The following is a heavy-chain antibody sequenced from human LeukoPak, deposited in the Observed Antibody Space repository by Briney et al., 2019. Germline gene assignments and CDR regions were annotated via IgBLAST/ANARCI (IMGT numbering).Heavy chain of an antibody. J-gene: IGHJ3*02. Sequence: GGSLRLSCAASGFTFSDYYMSWLRQAPGKGLEWVSYISSSGSTIYYADSVKGRFTSSRDNANNLLYLQMNSLRAEDTAVYYCAREGTRRGNDAFDIWGQGTMVTVSS. CDR1: GFTFSDYY. V-gene: IGHV3-11*04. CDR3: AREGTRRGNDAFDI. CDR2: ISSSGSTI. D-gene: IGHD3-10*01.